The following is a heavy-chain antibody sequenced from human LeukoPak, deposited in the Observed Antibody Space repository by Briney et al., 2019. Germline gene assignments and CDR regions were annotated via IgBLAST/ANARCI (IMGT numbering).Heavy chain of an antibody. CDR2: IVGSSST. V-gene: IGHV3-21*01. D-gene: IGHD6-13*01. J-gene: IGHJ4*02. Sequence: GALRLSCAASGFTFSNFAMTWVRQAPGKGLEWVSSIVGSSSTYYADSLKGRFTISRDNAKNSLYLQMNSLRAEDTAVYYCARIGAGSSRDYWGRGTLVTVSS. CDR1: GFTFSNFA. CDR3: ARIGAGSSRDY.